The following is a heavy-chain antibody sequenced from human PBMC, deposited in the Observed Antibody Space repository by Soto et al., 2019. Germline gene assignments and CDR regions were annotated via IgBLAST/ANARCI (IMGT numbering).Heavy chain of an antibody. J-gene: IGHJ4*02. CDR2: ISGDAYST. CDR3: AKDAGWLIEN. D-gene: IGHD6-19*01. CDR1: GFTFSSYG. V-gene: IGHV3-23*01. Sequence: GGSLRLSCAASGFTFSSYGMNWVRQAPGKGLEWVSAISGDAYSTNFADSVKGRFTISRDNSKNTLYLQMNNLRGDDTAVYYCAKDAGWLIENWGQGTLVTVSS.